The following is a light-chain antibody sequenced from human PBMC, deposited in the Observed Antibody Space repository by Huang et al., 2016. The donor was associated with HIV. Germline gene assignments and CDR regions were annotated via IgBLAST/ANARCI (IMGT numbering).Light chain of an antibody. J-gene: IGKJ5*01. CDR1: QPLLSTANNKSY. V-gene: IGKV4-1*01. CDR2: WAS. CDR3: QQYYSASIT. Sequence: DIVMTQSPGSLTVSLGERASIHCTSSQPLLSTANNKSYLAWYQQKPRQPPKALIYWASTRESGVPARFSGSGSGTDFTLPISSLQAEDVALYYCQQYYSASITFGQGTRVEI.